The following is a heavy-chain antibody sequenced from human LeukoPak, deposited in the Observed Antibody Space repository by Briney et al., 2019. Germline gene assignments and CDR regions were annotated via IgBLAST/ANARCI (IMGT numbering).Heavy chain of an antibody. D-gene: IGHD6-6*01. Sequence: PGGSLRLSCSAFGFTFSDYCMVWIRQAPGKGLEYISDISNSGGTIYYADSVKGRFTISRDNAKNSLFLQMDRLRPEDTAVYYCARDTLTDIAARPLDSWGQGTLVTVSS. CDR2: ISNSGGTI. CDR3: ARDTLTDIAARPLDS. J-gene: IGHJ4*02. CDR1: GFTFSDYC. V-gene: IGHV3-11*01.